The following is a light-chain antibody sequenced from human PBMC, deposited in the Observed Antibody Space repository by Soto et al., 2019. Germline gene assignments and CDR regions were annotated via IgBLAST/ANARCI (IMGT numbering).Light chain of an antibody. Sequence: EIVLTQSPGTLSLSPGDRATLSCRASQSVSSNYLAWYQQKPGQAPGLLIYGASSRATGIPDRFSGSGSGTDFTLTISRLEPEDFAVYYCQRYGTSLPLTFGGGTKVEIK. CDR1: QSVSSNY. CDR2: GAS. CDR3: QRYGTSLPLT. V-gene: IGKV3-20*01. J-gene: IGKJ4*01.